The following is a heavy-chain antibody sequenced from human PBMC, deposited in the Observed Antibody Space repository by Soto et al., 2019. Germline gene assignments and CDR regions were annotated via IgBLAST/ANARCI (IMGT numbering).Heavy chain of an antibody. CDR2: IIPIFGTA. V-gene: IGHV1-69*13. J-gene: IGHJ5*02. CDR3: ARNLGQQLFYNWFDP. Sequence: SVKVSCKASGVTFRSYATGWVRQAPGQGLEWMGGIIPIFGTANYAQKHQGRVTITADESTSTAYMELSSLSSEDTAVYYCARNLGQQLFYNWFDPWGQGTLVTVSS. CDR1: GVTFRSYA. D-gene: IGHD6-13*01.